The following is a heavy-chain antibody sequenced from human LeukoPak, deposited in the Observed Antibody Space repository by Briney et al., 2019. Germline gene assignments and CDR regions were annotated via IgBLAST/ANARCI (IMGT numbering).Heavy chain of an antibody. CDR1: GFTFSDYY. D-gene: IGHD1-26*01. CDR3: AGALPSPLYSGSYADAFDI. V-gene: IGHV3-11*06. CDR2: ISSSSSYT. J-gene: IGHJ3*02. Sequence: PGGSLRLSCAASGFTFSDYYMSWIRQAPGKGLEWVSYISSSSSYTDYADSVKGRFTISRDNAKNSLNLQMNSLRAEDTAVYYCAGALPSPLYSGSYADAFDIWGQGTMVTVSS.